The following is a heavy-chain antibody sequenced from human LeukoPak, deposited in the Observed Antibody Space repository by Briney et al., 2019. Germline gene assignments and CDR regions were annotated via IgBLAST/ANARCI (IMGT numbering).Heavy chain of an antibody. Sequence: PGWSLRLSCVVSGFTFSSYSMNWVRQDPGNGLEWVSSIDINSNYINYADSVKGRFTISRDNAKNALFLQMNSLRAEDTAVYYCARVDIGDYDYWGQGTLVTVSS. J-gene: IGHJ4*02. CDR2: IDINSNYI. CDR1: GFTFSSYS. V-gene: IGHV3-21*01. CDR3: ARVDIGDYDY. D-gene: IGHD4-17*01.